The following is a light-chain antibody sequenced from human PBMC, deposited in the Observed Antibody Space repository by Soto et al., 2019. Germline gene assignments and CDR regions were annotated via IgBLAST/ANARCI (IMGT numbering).Light chain of an antibody. J-gene: IGLJ1*01. CDR2: DVG. CDR3: CSYAGSPYV. CDR1: SSDVGGYNY. V-gene: IGLV2-11*01. Sequence: QSVLTQPRSVSVSPGQSVTISCTGTSSDVGGYNYVSWFQQHPGKAPKLMIYDVGKRPSGVPDRFSGSKSGNTASLTISGLQAEDEADYYCCSYAGSPYVFGTGTKVTVL.